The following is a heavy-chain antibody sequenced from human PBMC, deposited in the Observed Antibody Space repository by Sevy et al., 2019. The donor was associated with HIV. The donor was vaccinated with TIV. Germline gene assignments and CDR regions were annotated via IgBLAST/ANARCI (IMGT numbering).Heavy chain of an antibody. CDR2: IYSGKST. CDR3: ARYPSHTGWFDY. D-gene: IGHD6-19*01. J-gene: IGHJ4*02. CDR1: GFSVSSNY. V-gene: IGHV3-53*01. Sequence: GGSLRLSCEASGFSVSSNYMAWVRQAPGKGLEWVSVIYSGKSTDYRDSVNGRFTISRDSSKNTLYLQMDSLRAEDTAAYHCARYPSHTGWFDYWGQGSLVTVSS.